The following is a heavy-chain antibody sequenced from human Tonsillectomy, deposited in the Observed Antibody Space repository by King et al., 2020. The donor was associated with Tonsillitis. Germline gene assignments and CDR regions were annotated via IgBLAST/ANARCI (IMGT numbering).Heavy chain of an antibody. J-gene: IGHJ4*02. CDR2: IYYGGST. CDR3: ARDLYSGSFDY. V-gene: IGHV4-59*01. CDR1: GGSISSYY. Sequence: QLQESGPVLVKPSETLSLTCTVSGGSISSYYWSWIRHPPGEGLEWIGYIYYGGSTNYNPYLKSRVTISVDTSKNQFSLSLSSMTAADTAVYYCARDLYSGSFDYWGQGTLVTVSS. D-gene: IGHD1-26*01.